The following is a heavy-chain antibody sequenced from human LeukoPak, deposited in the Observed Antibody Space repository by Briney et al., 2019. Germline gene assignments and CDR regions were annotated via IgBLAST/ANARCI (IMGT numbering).Heavy chain of an antibody. J-gene: IGHJ5*02. V-gene: IGHV3-53*01. CDR3: ARYGLGGSDL. CDR1: GFSVSTSY. CDR2: IYSGGST. D-gene: IGHD3-10*01. Sequence: GGSLRLSCAASGFSVSTSYMSWVRQAPGKGLEWVSVIYSGGSTYYADSVKGRFTISRDNSKNTLYLQMDSLRAEDTAMYYCARYGLGGSDLWGQGTLVTVSS.